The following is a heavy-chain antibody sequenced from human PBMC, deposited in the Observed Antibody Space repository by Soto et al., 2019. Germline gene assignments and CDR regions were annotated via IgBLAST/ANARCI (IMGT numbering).Heavy chain of an antibody. CDR1: GGTFSNYA. V-gene: IGHV1-69*12. J-gene: IGHJ2*01. Sequence: QVQLVQSGAEVKKPGSSVKVSCKASGGTFSNYAISWVRQAPGQGLEWMGGITPFFGTANYAQKFQGRVTITADESMSTADMELSRLGSEDTAVYYCAQTLGSAVAGPGRFDLWGRGTLVTVSS. CDR2: ITPFFGTA. CDR3: AQTLGSAVAGPGRFDL. D-gene: IGHD6-19*01.